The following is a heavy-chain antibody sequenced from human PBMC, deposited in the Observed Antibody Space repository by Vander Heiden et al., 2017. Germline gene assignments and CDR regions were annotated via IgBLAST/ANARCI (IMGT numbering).Heavy chain of an antibody. Sequence: EVTLLQSGGGLTQPGGSLRLSCSASGLSLTNFAMLWVRQAPGKGLEWLSVLSPRGGITFYADSVKGRVTVSRDKSKNTMFLDMNNRRVEDTALYFCAKNRSNVGGRDGMDVWGPGTTVIVSS. CDR1: GLSLTNFA. J-gene: IGHJ6*02. V-gene: IGHV3-23*01. CDR2: LSPRGGIT. CDR3: AKNRSNVGGRDGMDV. D-gene: IGHD1-26*01.